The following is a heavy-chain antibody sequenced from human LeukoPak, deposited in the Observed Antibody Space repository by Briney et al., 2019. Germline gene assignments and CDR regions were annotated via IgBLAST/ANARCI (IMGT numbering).Heavy chain of an antibody. CDR1: GFTFSSYG. D-gene: IGHD2-21*02. CDR3: ARECGGDCYYFDY. CDR2: IWYDGSNK. J-gene: IGHJ4*02. Sequence: PGGSLRLSCAASGFTFSSYGMHWVRQAPGKGLEWVAVIWYDGSNKYYADSVKGRFTISRDNAKNTLYLQMNSLRAEDTAVYYCARECGGDCYYFDYWGQGTLVTVSS. V-gene: IGHV3-33*01.